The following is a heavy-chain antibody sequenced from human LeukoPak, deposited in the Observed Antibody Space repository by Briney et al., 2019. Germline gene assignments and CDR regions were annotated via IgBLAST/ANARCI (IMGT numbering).Heavy chain of an antibody. Sequence: ASVKVSCKASGYGFTTYYIHWVRQAPGQGLEWMGKINPSGGSTNYAQKFQGRVIMTRDTSTSTVYMELSSLRSEDTAFYYCARFSTYPSYWGQGTLVTVSS. J-gene: IGHJ4*02. CDR1: GYGFTTYY. CDR3: ARFSTYPSY. D-gene: IGHD3-3*02. CDR2: INPSGGST. V-gene: IGHV1-46*01.